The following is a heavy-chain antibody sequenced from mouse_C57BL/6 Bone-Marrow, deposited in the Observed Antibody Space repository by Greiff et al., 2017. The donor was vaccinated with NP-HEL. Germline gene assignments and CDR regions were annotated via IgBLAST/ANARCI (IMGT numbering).Heavy chain of an antibody. D-gene: IGHD2-4*01. V-gene: IGHV1-62-2*01. J-gene: IGHJ2*01. CDR2: FYPGSGST. CDR1: GYTFTEYT. CDR3: ARRDMRLRRYFDY. Sequence: VQLVESGAELVKPGASVKLSCKASGYTFTEYTIHWVKQRSGQGLEWIGWFYPGSGSTKYNEKFKGKATLTADKSSSTAYMQLNSLTSEDSAVYFCARRDMRLRRYFDYWGQGTTLTVSS.